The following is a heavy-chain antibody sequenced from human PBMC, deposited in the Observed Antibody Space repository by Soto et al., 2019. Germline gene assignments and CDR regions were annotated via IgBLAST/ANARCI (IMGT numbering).Heavy chain of an antibody. CDR3: ASLKQLEDAFDI. D-gene: IGHD4-4*01. J-gene: IGHJ3*02. CDR1: GYTFTGYH. CDR2: INPNTGGT. V-gene: IGHV1-2*02. Sequence: QVQLVQSGAEVKKPGASVKVSCKASGYTFTGYHMHWVRQAPGQGLEWMGWINPNTGGTNYAQKFQGRVTMTRDTFISTAYMELSRLRSDDTAMYYCASLKQLEDAFDIWGQGTMVTVSS.